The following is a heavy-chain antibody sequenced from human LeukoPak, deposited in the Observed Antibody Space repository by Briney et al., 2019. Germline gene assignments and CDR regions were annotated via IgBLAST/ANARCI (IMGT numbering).Heavy chain of an antibody. V-gene: IGHV3-33*01. Sequence: PGGCLRLSCAASGFTFSSYGMHSVRQARGKGLEWVAVIWSDGSNPYYADSVKGRFTISRDNSKNTLYLQMNSLRAEDTAVYYCARDPSAGFCTNGVCYTGLFDYWGQGTLVTVSS. D-gene: IGHD2-8*01. CDR3: ARDPSAGFCTNGVCYTGLFDY. CDR1: GFTFSSYG. CDR2: IWSDGSNP. J-gene: IGHJ4*02.